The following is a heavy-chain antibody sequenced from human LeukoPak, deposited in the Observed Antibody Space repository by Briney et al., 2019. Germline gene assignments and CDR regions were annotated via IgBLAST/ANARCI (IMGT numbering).Heavy chain of an antibody. CDR3: ARDPSSGYYYRDSADY. CDR2: ISAYNGNT. D-gene: IGHD3-22*01. V-gene: IGHV1-18*01. J-gene: IGHJ4*02. CDR1: GYTFTSYG. Sequence: GASVKVSCKASGYTFTSYGISWVRQAPGQGLEWMGWISAYNGNTNYAQKLQGRVTMTTDTSTSTAYMELRSLSSDDTAVYYCARDPSSGYYYRDSADYWGQGTLVTVSS.